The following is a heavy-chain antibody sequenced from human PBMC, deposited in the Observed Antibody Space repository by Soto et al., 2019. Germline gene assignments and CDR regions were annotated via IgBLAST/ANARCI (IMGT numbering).Heavy chain of an antibody. V-gene: IGHV3-30-3*01. CDR2: ISYDGSNK. CDR1: GFTFSSYA. Sequence: GGSLRLSCAASGFTFSSYAMHWVRQAPGKGLEWVAVISYDGSNKYYADSVKGRFTISRDNSKNTLYLQMNSLRAEDTAVYYCARTNLLRFLEWLTPSTEYYYGMDVWGQGTTVTVSS. CDR3: ARTNLLRFLEWLTPSTEYYYGMDV. D-gene: IGHD3-3*01. J-gene: IGHJ6*02.